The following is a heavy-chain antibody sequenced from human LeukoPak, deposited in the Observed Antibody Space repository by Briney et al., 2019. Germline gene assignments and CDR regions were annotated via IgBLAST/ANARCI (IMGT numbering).Heavy chain of an antibody. J-gene: IGHJ6*03. Sequence: PSETLSLTCTVSGGSISSSSYYWGWIRQPPGKGLEWIGSIHHSGSTYYNPSLKSRVTISVDTSKNQFSLKLSSVTAADTAVYYCARGIAAAAVTHYYMDVWGKGTTVTISS. CDR1: GGSISSSSYY. D-gene: IGHD6-13*01. CDR3: ARGIAAAAVTHYYMDV. CDR2: IHHSGST. V-gene: IGHV4-39*07.